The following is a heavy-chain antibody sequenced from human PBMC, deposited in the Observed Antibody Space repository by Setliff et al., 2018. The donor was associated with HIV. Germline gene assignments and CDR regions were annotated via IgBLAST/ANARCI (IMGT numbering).Heavy chain of an antibody. CDR2: IYHNGNT. D-gene: IGHD4-4*01. Sequence: SETLSLTCTVAGGSTSSSSYYWGWIRQPPGMGLECIASIYHNGNTYYNPSLKSRVTMSVDTSKNQFSLKLSSVTAADTAVYYCATSLITVPPDAFDIWGQGTMVTV. CDR3: ATSLITVPPDAFDI. V-gene: IGHV4-39*07. J-gene: IGHJ3*02. CDR1: GGSTSSSSYY.